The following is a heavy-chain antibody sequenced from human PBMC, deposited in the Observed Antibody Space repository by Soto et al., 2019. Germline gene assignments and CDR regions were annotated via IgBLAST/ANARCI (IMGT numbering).Heavy chain of an antibody. D-gene: IGHD3-22*01. CDR3: ARGKEGHYYDSSGYYSY. J-gene: IGHJ4*02. Sequence: SVKVSCKASGGTFSSYAISWVRQAPGQGLEWMGGIIPIFGTANYAQKFQGRVTITADESTSTAYMELSSLRSEDTAVYYCARGKEGHYYDSSGYYSYWGQGTLVTVSS. CDR1: GGTFSSYA. CDR2: IIPIFGTA. V-gene: IGHV1-69*13.